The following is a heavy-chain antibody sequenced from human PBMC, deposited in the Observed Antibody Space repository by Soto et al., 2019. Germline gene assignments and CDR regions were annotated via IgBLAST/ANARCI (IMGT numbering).Heavy chain of an antibody. V-gene: IGHV1-69*13. Sequence: ASVKVSCKASGGTFSSYAISWVRQAPGQGLEWMGGIIPIFGTANYAQKFQGRVTITADESTSTAYMELSSLRSEDTAVYYCARSENCSSTSCYYYGMDVWGQGTTVTVSS. J-gene: IGHJ6*02. CDR2: IIPIFGTA. CDR1: GGTFSSYA. CDR3: ARSENCSSTSCYYYGMDV. D-gene: IGHD2-2*01.